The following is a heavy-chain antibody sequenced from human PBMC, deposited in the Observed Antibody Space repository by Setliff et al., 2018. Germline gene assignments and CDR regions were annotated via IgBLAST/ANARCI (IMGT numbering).Heavy chain of an antibody. CDR1: GASINSLSW. D-gene: IGHD2-2*01. CDR2: IYHDGNT. V-gene: IGHV4-4*02. CDR3: TRGGERYHTAN. J-gene: IGHJ4*02. Sequence: ASETLSLTCAVTGASINSLSWWSWVRQSPGKGLEWIGEIYHDGNTKFNPSVHYNPSLKSRVTMSIDKSKNQFSLNLRSVTAADAAVYYCTRGGERYHTANWGQGALVTVSS.